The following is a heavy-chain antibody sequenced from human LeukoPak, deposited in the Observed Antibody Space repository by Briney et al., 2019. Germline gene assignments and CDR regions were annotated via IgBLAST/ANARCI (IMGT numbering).Heavy chain of an antibody. CDR2: IYYSGST. V-gene: IGHV4-59*01. Sequence: SETLSLTCTVSGGSISSFYCTWIRQPPGKGLEWIGYIYYSGSTNYNPSLKSRVTISVDTSKNQFSLKLSSVTAADTAVYYCARAEFYYYGIDVWGQGTTVTVSS. CDR1: GGSISSFY. J-gene: IGHJ6*02. CDR3: ARAEFYYYGIDV.